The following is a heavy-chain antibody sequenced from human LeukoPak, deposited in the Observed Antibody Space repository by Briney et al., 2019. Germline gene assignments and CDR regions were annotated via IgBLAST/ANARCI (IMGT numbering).Heavy chain of an antibody. Sequence: SETLSLTCTVSGYSITSDYYWGWIRQSPGMGLEWMGSISHSGTTYYSPSLKSRIDISLDTSKNQVSLRLNSVTAADTAVYYCARDRSYGIHDYWGQGTLVTVSS. CDR3: ARDRSYGIHDY. D-gene: IGHD4-17*01. CDR2: ISHSGTT. CDR1: GYSITSDYY. J-gene: IGHJ4*02. V-gene: IGHV4-38-2*02.